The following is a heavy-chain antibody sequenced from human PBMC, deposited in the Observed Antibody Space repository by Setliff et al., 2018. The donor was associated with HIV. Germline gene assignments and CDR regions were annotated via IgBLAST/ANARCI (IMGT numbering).Heavy chain of an antibody. CDR1: SGSISSGTYY. V-gene: IGHV4-31*03. D-gene: IGHD5-18*01. CDR2: IDYSGSA. Sequence: SETLSLTCTVSSGSISSGTYYWSWIRQYPGKGLEWIGYIDYSGSAFYNPSLQSRITISRDTSKNQFSLKMNSVTAADTAVDYCAREGKTALVTKYFDYWGHGKLVTVSS. J-gene: IGHJ4*01. CDR3: AREGKTALVTKYFDY.